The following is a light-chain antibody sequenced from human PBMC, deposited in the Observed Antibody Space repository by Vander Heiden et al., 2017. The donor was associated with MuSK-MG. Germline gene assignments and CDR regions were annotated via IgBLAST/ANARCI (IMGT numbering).Light chain of an antibody. Sequence: SCRASQSVSSSYLAWYQQKPGQAPRLLIYGASSRATGIPDRFSGSGSGTDFTLTISRMEPEDFAVYYCQQYGSAPHTCGQGTKLEIK. J-gene: IGKJ2*01. V-gene: IGKV3-20*01. CDR1: QSVSSSY. CDR3: QQYGSAPHT. CDR2: GAS.